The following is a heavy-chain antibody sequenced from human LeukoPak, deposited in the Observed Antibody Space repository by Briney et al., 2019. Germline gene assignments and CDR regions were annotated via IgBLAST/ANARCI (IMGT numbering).Heavy chain of an antibody. Sequence: GGSLRLSCAASGFTFSSYWMHWVRQAPGKGLVWVSRINSDGSSTSYADSVKGRFTISRDNAKNTLYLQMNSLRAEDTAVYYCARVGSSWYNYYYYMDVWGKGTTVTVSS. D-gene: IGHD6-13*01. J-gene: IGHJ6*03. V-gene: IGHV3-74*01. CDR1: GFTFSSYW. CDR2: INSDGSST. CDR3: ARVGSSWYNYYYYMDV.